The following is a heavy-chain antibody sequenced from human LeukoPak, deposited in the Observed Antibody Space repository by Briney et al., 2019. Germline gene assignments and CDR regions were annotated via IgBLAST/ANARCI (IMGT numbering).Heavy chain of an antibody. D-gene: IGHD5-18*01. Sequence: SENLSLTCTVSTYSISSGYYWGWIRQPPGKGLEWIGNIYHNGNTYYNPSLKSRVTISVDTSKKQFSLKLRTATAADTAVYYCARIEAVTRGYNHAYYFDYWGQGTLVTVSS. CDR1: TYSISSGYY. J-gene: IGHJ4*02. CDR3: ARIEAVTRGYNHAYYFDY. CDR2: IYHNGNT. V-gene: IGHV4-38-2*02.